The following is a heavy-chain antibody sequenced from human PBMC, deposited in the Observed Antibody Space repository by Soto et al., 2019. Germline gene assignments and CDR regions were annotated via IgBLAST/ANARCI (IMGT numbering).Heavy chain of an antibody. D-gene: IGHD1-26*01. V-gene: IGHV3-23*01. J-gene: IGHJ4*02. CDR1: GFTFSSYA. CDR2: ISGSGGST. CDR3: AKGKSIVGATTLDY. Sequence: GGSLRLSCAASGFTFSSYAMSWVRQAPGKGLEWVSAISGSGGSTYYADSVKGRFTISRDNSKNTLYLQMNSLRAEDTAVYYCAKGKSIVGATTLDYWGQGTLVTVSS.